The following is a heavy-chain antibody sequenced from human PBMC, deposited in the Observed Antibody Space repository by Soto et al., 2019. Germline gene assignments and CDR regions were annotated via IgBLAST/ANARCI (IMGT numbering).Heavy chain of an antibody. CDR2: IWYDGSNK. D-gene: IGHD6-6*01. V-gene: IGHV3-33*06. Sequence: LSLSCAVSGFTFSSYGMHWVRQAPCKGLEWVAVIWYDGSNKYYADSVKGRFTISRENSKNTLYMQMNSLRAEDTAVYYCAEHFWTPARIIAALDYWGRGTMVTVSS. CDR3: AEHFWTPARIIAALDY. CDR1: GFTFSSYG. J-gene: IGHJ4*02.